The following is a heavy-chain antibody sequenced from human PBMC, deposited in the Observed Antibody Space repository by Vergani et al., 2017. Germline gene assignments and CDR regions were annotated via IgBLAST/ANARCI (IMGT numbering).Heavy chain of an antibody. CDR1: GFTFSSYG. J-gene: IGHJ5*02. D-gene: IGHD1-26*01. CDR3: AKEEVGATGLGFDP. V-gene: IGHV3-30*02. CDR2: IRYDGSNK. Sequence: QVQLVESGGGVVQPGGSLRLSCAASGFTFSSYGMHWVRQAPGKGLEWVAFIRYDGSNKYYADSVKGRFTISRDNSKNTLYLQMNSLRAEDTAVYYCAKEEVGATGLGFDPWGQGTLVTVSS.